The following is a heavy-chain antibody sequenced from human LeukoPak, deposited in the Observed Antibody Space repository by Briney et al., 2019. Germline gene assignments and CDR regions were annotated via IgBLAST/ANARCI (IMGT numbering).Heavy chain of an antibody. CDR2: ISGYNGKT. Sequence: GASVKVSCKASGYTFTSYGISWVRQAPGQGLEWMGWISGYNGKTNYVQKLQGRVTLTTDTSTSTAYMELRSVRSDDTAVYYCARDLGYCSSTSCLRNWFDPWGQGTLVTVSS. CDR3: ARDLGYCSSTSCLRNWFDP. J-gene: IGHJ5*02. D-gene: IGHD2-2*01. V-gene: IGHV1-18*01. CDR1: GYTFTSYG.